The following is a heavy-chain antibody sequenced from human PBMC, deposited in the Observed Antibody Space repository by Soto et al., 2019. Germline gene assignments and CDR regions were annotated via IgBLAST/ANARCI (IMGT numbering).Heavy chain of an antibody. CDR1: GGSISSGDYY. V-gene: IGHV4-30-4*01. CDR2: IYYSGST. Sequence: SETLSLTCTVSGGSISSGDYYWSWIRQPPGKGLEWIGYIYYSGSTYYNPSLKSRVTISVDTSKNQFSLKLSSVTAADTAVYYCARTSRVIIKGLFYFDYWGQGTLVTVSS. J-gene: IGHJ4*02. D-gene: IGHD3-10*01. CDR3: ARTSRVIIKGLFYFDY.